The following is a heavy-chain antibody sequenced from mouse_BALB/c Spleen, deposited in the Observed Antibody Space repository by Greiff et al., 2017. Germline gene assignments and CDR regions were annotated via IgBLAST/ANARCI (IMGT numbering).Heavy chain of an antibody. D-gene: IGHD1-1*01. V-gene: IGHV3-2*02. CDR2: ISYSGST. CDR1: GYSITSDYA. CDR3: ARSYYYGSKAYYYAMDY. J-gene: IGHJ4*01. Sequence: VQLQQSGPGLVKPSQSLSLTCTVTGYSITSDYAWTWIRQFPGNKLEWMGYISYSGSTSYNPSLKSRISITRDTSKNQFFLQLNSVTTEDTATYYCARSYYYGSKAYYYAMDYWGQGTSVTVSS.